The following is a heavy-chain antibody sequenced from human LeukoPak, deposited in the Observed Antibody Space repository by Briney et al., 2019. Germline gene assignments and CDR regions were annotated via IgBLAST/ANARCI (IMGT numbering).Heavy chain of an antibody. Sequence: SETLSLSCAISGYSISSDYYWGWIRQPPGKGLEWIGTIYHSGSTYYNPSLKSRVTISVDTSKNQFSLKLSSVTAADTAVYYCARDVAARPDYFDYWGQGTLVTVSS. CDR2: IYHSGST. CDR1: GYSISSDYY. CDR3: ARDVAARPDYFDY. V-gene: IGHV4-38-2*02. D-gene: IGHD6-6*01. J-gene: IGHJ4*02.